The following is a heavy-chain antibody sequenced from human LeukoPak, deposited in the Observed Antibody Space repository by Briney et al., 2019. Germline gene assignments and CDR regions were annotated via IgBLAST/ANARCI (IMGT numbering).Heavy chain of an antibody. Sequence: ASVKVSCKAPGYSFINYGVSWVRQAPGQGLAWMGWISVNNGDTNFAQKLQGRVTMTTDTSTSTAYMELRSLRSDDTAVYYCAREGYTSGFPFDIWGQGTMVTVSS. V-gene: IGHV1-18*01. CDR3: AREGYTSGFPFDI. CDR1: GYSFINYG. CDR2: ISVNNGDT. D-gene: IGHD6-19*01. J-gene: IGHJ3*02.